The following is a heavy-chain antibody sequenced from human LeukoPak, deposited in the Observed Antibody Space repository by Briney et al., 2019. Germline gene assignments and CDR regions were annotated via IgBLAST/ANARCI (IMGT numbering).Heavy chain of an antibody. J-gene: IGHJ4*02. CDR1: GGTFSSYA. CDR3: ARHTYYYDSSGPGTFDY. V-gene: IGHV1-69*13. CDR2: IIPIFGTA. D-gene: IGHD3-22*01. Sequence: GASVKVSCKASGGTFSSYAISWVRQAPGQGLEWMGGIIPIFGTANYAQKFQGRVTITADESTSAAYMELSSLRSEDTAVYYCARHTYYYDSSGPGTFDYRGQGTLVTVSS.